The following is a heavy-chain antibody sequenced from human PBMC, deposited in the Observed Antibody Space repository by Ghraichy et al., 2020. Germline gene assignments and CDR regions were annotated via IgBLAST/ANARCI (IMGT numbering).Heavy chain of an antibody. J-gene: IGHJ4*02. V-gene: IGHV4-34*01. CDR2: MNLSGYT. CDR1: GGSFTGYY. CDR3: ARGHSTSGFDT. D-gene: IGHD6-6*01. Sequence: SETLSLTCAVSGGSFTGYYCSWIRQSPGKGLEWIGEMNLSGYTNFNPTFQSRVTISVDTAKSQFSLNLNSVTAADSAVYFCARGHSTSGFDTWGQGTLVTVSS.